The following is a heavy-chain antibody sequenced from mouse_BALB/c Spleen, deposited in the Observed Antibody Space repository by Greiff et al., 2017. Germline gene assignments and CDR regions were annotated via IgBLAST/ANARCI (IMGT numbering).Heavy chain of an antibody. CDR3: ANGYDVGAY. V-gene: IGHV5-9-4*01. D-gene: IGHD2-2*01. CDR2: ISSGGSYT. Sequence: EVKLVESGGGLVKPGGSLKLSCAASGFTFSSYAMSWVRQSPEKRLEWVAEISSGGSYTYYPDTVTGRFTISRDNAKNTLYLEMSSLRSEDTAMYYCANGYDVGAYWGQGTLVTVSA. CDR1: GFTFSSYA. J-gene: IGHJ3*01.